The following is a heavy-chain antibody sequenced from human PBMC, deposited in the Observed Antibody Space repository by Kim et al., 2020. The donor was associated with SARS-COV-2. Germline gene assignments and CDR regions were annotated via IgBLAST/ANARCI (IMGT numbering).Heavy chain of an antibody. V-gene: IGHV3-30*04. CDR3: ARLYYYGSGNDANDY. CDR1: GFTFSSYA. CDR2: ISYDGSNK. D-gene: IGHD3-10*01. J-gene: IGHJ4*01. Sequence: GGSLRLSCAASGFTFSSYAMHWVRQAPGKGLEWVAVISYDGSNKYYADSVKGRFTISRDNSKNTLYLQMNSLRAEDTAVYYCARLYYYGSGNDANDYWG.